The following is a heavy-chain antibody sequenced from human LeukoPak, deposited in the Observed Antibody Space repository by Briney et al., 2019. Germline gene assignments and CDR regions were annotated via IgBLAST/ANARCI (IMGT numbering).Heavy chain of an antibody. CDR3: ARGPTYYDILTGLNDAFDI. CDR1: GFTFSSYW. Sequence: GSLRLSCAASGFTFSSYWMSWVRQAPGKGLEWIGSRYSSGSTNYNPSLKSRVTISVDTSKNQFSLKLSSVTAADTAVYYCARGPTYYDILTGLNDAFDIWGQGTMVTVSS. V-gene: IGHV4-59*01. J-gene: IGHJ3*02. CDR2: RYSSGST. D-gene: IGHD3-9*01.